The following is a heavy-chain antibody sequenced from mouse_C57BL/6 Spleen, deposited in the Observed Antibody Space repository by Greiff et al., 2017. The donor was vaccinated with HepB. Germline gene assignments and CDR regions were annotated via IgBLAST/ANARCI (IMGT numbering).Heavy chain of an antibody. CDR2: INPNNGGT. D-gene: IGHD1-2*01. Sequence: EVQLQQSGPELVKPGASVKISCKASGYTFTDYNMDWVKQSHGKSLEWIGDINPNNGGTIYNQKFKGKATLTVDKSSSTAYMELRSLTSEDTAVYYCARWTSTAFDYWGQGTTVTVSS. CDR1: GYTFTDYN. V-gene: IGHV1-18*01. J-gene: IGHJ2*01. CDR3: ARWTSTAFDY.